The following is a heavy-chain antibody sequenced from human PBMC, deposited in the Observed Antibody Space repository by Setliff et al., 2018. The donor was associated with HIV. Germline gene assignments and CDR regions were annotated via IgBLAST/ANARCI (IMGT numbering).Heavy chain of an antibody. D-gene: IGHD4-17*01. CDR2: IDPSDSYT. Sequence: PGESLKISCKGSGYSFTSYWISWVRQMPGKGLEWMGRIDPSDSYTNYSPSFQGHVTISADKSISTAYLQWSSLKASDTAMYYCARHREWGDYGGNSLWFDPWGQGTLVTVSS. V-gene: IGHV5-10-1*01. CDR3: ARHREWGDYGGNSLWFDP. CDR1: GYSFTSYW. J-gene: IGHJ5*02.